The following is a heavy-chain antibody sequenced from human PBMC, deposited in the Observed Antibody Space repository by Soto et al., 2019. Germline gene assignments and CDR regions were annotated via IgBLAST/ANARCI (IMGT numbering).Heavy chain of an antibody. D-gene: IGHD2-21*02. J-gene: IGHJ6*02. CDR3: AKDTRYCGGDCYAYYYYYGMDV. CDR1: GFTFSRYG. CDR2: ISYDGSNK. Sequence: QVQLVESGGGVVQPGRSLRLSCAASGFTFSRYGMHWVRQAPGKGLEWVAVISYDGSNKYYADSVKGRFTISRDNSKNTLYLQINSLRAEDTAVYYCAKDTRYCGGDCYAYYYYYGMDVWGQGTTVTVSS. V-gene: IGHV3-30*18.